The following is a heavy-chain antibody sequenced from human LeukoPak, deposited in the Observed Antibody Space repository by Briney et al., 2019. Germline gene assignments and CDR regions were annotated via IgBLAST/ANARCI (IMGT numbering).Heavy chain of an antibody. CDR1: GYSISSGYY. D-gene: IGHD4-17*01. V-gene: IGHV4-38-2*01. CDR3: ASPTTRYYYMDV. Sequence: SETLSLTCAVSGYSISSGYYWGRIRPPPGKGLEWIGSIYHSGSTYYNPSLKSRVTISVDTSKNQFSLKLSSVTAADTAVYYCASPTTRYYYMDVWGKGTTVTVSS. J-gene: IGHJ6*03. CDR2: IYHSGST.